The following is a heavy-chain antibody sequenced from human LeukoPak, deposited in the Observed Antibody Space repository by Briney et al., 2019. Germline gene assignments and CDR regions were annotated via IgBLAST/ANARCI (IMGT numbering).Heavy chain of an antibody. J-gene: IGHJ6*03. CDR3: ARALHYDFWSGPNYYYYYMDV. D-gene: IGHD3-3*01. V-gene: IGHV1-69*06. Sequence: SVKVSCKASGGTFSSYAISWVRQAPGQGLEWMGGIIPIFGTANYAQKFQGRVTITADKSTSTAYMELSSLRSEDTAVYYCARALHYDFWSGPNYYYYYMDVWGKGTTVTISS. CDR1: GGTFSSYA. CDR2: IIPIFGTA.